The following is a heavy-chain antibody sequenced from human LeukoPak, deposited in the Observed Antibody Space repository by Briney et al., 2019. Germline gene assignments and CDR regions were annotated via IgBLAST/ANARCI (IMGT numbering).Heavy chain of an antibody. Sequence: GGSLRLSCAASGFTFSDYYMRWIRQAPGKGLEWVSYISTSGSTIYYADSVKGRFTISRDNAKNSVYLQMNSLRAEDTAVYYCGRDSPAEDSGGYCWGQGTLVTVSS. V-gene: IGHV3-11*01. J-gene: IGHJ4*02. CDR3: GRDSPAEDSGGYC. D-gene: IGHD2-21*01. CDR1: GFTFSDYY. CDR2: ISTSGSTI.